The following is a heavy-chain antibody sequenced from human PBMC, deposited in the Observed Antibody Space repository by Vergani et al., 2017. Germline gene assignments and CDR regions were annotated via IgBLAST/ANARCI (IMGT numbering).Heavy chain of an antibody. CDR2: IRYDGSNK. V-gene: IGHV3-30*02. J-gene: IGHJ6*02. CDR1: GFTFSSYG. D-gene: IGHD2-21*01. Sequence: QVQLVESGGGVVQPGGSLRLSCAASGFTFSSYGMHWVRQAPGKGLVWVAFIRYDGSNKYYADSVKGRFTISRVNSKNTLYLQMNSLRGEDTAMYYCSKDGMRVWWWTYYYYGMDVWGQGTTGTVSS. CDR3: SKDGMRVWWWTYYYYGMDV.